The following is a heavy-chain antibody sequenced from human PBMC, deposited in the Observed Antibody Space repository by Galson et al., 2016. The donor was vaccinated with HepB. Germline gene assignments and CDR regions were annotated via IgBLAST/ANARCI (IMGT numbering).Heavy chain of an antibody. Sequence: GLEWIGSIYSSGSTYYNPSLKSRVTISVDTSKKQFSLKLSSVTAADTAVYYCARGDRYSSGRGYFDYWGQGTLVTVSS. CDR2: IYSSGST. CDR3: ARGDRYSSGRGYFDY. D-gene: IGHD5-18*01. V-gene: IGHV4-39*07. J-gene: IGHJ4*02.